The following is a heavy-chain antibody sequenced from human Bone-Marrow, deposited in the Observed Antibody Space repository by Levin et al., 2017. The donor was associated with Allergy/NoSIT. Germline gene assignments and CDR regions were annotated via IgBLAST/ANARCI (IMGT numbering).Heavy chain of an antibody. V-gene: IGHV4-39*07. CDR3: ARGPLSNDYDSSGQNHVYGMDV. J-gene: IGHJ6*02. Sequence: RSSETLSLTCTVSGGSISTTYYYWGWIRQPPGKGLEWIGTFVYSGSTYYNPSLKSRVTISLDTSANQFSLRLSSVTAADTAVDYCARGPLSNDYDSSGQNHVYGMDVWGQGTTVTVS. D-gene: IGHD3-22*01. CDR1: GGSISTTYYY. CDR2: FVYSGST.